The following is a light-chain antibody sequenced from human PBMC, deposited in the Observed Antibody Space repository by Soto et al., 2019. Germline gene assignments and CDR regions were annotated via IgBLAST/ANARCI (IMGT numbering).Light chain of an antibody. J-gene: IGKJ3*01. CDR2: AAS. CDR1: QSVSSN. V-gene: IGKV3-15*01. CDR3: HQYHHWPPSFT. Sequence: EIVLTQSPATLSVSPGERATLSCRDSQSVSSNLAWYQHKPGQAPRLHIYAASTRATGIPARFSGSGSGTDFSLTISSLQSEDFAVYYCHQYHHWPPSFTFGPGTKVDIK.